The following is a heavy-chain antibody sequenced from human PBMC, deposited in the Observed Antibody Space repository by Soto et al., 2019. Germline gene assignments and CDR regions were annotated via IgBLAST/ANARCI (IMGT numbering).Heavy chain of an antibody. V-gene: IGHV5-10-1*01. J-gene: IGHJ5*02. D-gene: IGHD2-2*01. CDR3: AREVVVVPAAISWFDP. CDR2: IDPSDSYT. CDR1: GYSFTSYW. Sequence: GESLKISCKGSGYSFTSYWISWVSQMPGKGLEWMGRIDPSDSYTNYSPSFQGHVTISADKSISTAYLQWSSLKASDTAMYYCAREVVVVPAAISWFDPWGQGTLVTVSS.